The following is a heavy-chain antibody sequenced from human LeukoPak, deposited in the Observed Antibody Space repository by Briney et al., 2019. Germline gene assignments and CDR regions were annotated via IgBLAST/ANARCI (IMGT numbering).Heavy chain of an antibody. CDR2: INPSGGST. J-gene: IGHJ6*02. D-gene: IGHD5-12*01. Sequence: ASVKVSCKASGYTFTSYYMHWVRQAPGQGLEWMGIINPSGGSTSYAQKFQGRVTMTRDTSTSTVYMELSSLRSEDTAVYYCARERRATFDYYYGMDVWGQGTTVTVS. CDR3: ARERRATFDYYYGMDV. V-gene: IGHV1-46*01. CDR1: GYTFTSYY.